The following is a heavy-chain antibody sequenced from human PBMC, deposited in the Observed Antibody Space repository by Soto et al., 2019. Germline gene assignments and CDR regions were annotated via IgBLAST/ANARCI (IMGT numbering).Heavy chain of an antibody. V-gene: IGHV1-18*01. CDR1: GYTXTSYG. CDR2: ISAYNGNT. Sequence: ASVKVXCKASGYTXTSYGISWVRQAPGQGLEWMGWISAYNGNTNYAQKLQGRVTMTTDTSTSTAYMELRSLRSDDTAVYYCARFSRPVYSSGTDYWGQGTLVTVSS. J-gene: IGHJ4*02. D-gene: IGHD6-19*01. CDR3: ARFSRPVYSSGTDY.